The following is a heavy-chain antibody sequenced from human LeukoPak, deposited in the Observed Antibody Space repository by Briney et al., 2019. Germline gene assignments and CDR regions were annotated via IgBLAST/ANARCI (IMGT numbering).Heavy chain of an antibody. CDR2: IKQDRSET. Sequence: GGSLRLSCAASGFSFSSYWMTWVRQAPGKGLEWVAKIKQDRSETNYVDSVKGRFTISRDNAKNSLDLQMNSLRAEDTAVYYCAKAGGYASSWSYWGPGALVSVSS. V-gene: IGHV3-7*03. D-gene: IGHD5-12*01. J-gene: IGHJ4*02. CDR3: AKAGGYASSWSY. CDR1: GFSFSSYW.